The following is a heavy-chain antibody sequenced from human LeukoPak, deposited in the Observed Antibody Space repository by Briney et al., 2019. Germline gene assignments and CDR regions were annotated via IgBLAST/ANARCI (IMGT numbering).Heavy chain of an antibody. Sequence: AGGSLRLSCAASGFTFDDYAMHWVRQAPGQGLEGVSSISWNSGSIGYADSVKGRFTISRDNAKNSLYLQMNSLRAVDTALYYCAKDRSSGYPYDAFDIWGRGTMVTVSS. CDR2: ISWNSGSI. CDR1: GFTFDDYA. J-gene: IGHJ3*02. V-gene: IGHV3-9*01. CDR3: AKDRSSGYPYDAFDI. D-gene: IGHD3-22*01.